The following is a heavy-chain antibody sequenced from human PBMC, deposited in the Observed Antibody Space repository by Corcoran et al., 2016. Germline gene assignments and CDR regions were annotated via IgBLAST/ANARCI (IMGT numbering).Heavy chain of an antibody. CDR2: INHSGST. D-gene: IGHD2-2*01. CDR3: AGGGGRSGTDGFDP. Sequence: QVQLQQWGAGLLKASETVSLTCAVYGGSFSAYYWSWIRQPPGKGLEWIGEINHSGSTNYNPSLKSRVTISVDTSKNQFSLKLSSVTAADTAVDYCAGGGGRSGTDGFDPWGQGTLVTVSS. CDR1: GGSFSAYY. V-gene: IGHV4-34*01. J-gene: IGHJ5*01.